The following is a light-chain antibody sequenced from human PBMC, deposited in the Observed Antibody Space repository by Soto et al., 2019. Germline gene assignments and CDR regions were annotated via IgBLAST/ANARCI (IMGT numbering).Light chain of an antibody. CDR1: QSVSSSY. Sequence: EIVLTQTPGTLSLSPGERATLSCRASQSVSSSYLAWYQQKPGQAPRLLIYGASSRATGIPDWFSGSGSGTDFTLTISRLEPEDFAVYYCQQYGSSPPLTFGGGTKVDIK. CDR3: QQYGSSPPLT. CDR2: GAS. J-gene: IGKJ4*01. V-gene: IGKV3-20*01.